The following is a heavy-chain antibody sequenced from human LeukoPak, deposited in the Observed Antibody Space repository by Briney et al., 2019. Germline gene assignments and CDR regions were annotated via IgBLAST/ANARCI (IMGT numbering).Heavy chain of an antibody. CDR1: GYSVSSGYY. CDR2: IYYSGST. CDR3: AGQVVMAGDWFDP. D-gene: IGHD4-23*01. Sequence: SETLSLTCAVSGYSVSSGYYWGWIRQPPGKGLEWIGYIYYSGSTNYNPSLKSRVTISVDTSKNQFSLKLSSVTAADTAVYYCAGQVVMAGDWFDPWGQGTLVTVSS. V-gene: IGHV4-61*01. J-gene: IGHJ5*02.